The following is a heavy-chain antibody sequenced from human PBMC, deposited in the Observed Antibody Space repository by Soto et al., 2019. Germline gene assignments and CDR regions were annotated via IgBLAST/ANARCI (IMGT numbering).Heavy chain of an antibody. Sequence: ASVKVSCKASGYTFTSYYMHWVRQAPGQGLEWMGVINPSGGSTTYAQKFQGRVTMTRDTSTSTVYMELSSLRSDDTAVYYCARIISGGHFNFWGQGTLVTVSS. CDR2: INPSGGST. CDR1: GYTFTSYY. V-gene: IGHV1-46*01. CDR3: ARIISGGHFNF. D-gene: IGHD2-15*01. J-gene: IGHJ4*02.